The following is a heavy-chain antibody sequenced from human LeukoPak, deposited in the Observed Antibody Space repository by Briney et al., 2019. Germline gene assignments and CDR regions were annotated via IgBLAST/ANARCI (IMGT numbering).Heavy chain of an antibody. V-gene: IGHV3-30*04. J-gene: IGHJ4*02. Sequence: GGSLRLSCAASGFTFSSYAMHWVRQAPGKGLEWVAVISYDGSNKYYADSVKGRFTISRDNSKNTLYLQMNSLRAEDTAVYYCAKGRPRGWYWFFDYWGQGTLVTVSS. CDR2: ISYDGSNK. D-gene: IGHD6-19*01. CDR1: GFTFSSYA. CDR3: AKGRPRGWYWFFDY.